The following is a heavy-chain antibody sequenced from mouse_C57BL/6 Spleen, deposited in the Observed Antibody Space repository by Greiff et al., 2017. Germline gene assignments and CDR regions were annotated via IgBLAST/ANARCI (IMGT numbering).Heavy chain of an antibody. J-gene: IGHJ2*01. Sequence: VQLQQPGAELVMPGASVKLSCKASGYTFTSYWMHWVKQRPGQGLEWIGEIDPSDSYTNYNQKFKGKSTLTVDKSSSTAYMQLSSLTSEDSAVYYCARSRGGDYWGQGTTRTVSS. CDR1: GYTFTSYW. CDR2: IDPSDSYT. D-gene: IGHD1-1*02. CDR3: ARSRGGDY. V-gene: IGHV1-69*01.